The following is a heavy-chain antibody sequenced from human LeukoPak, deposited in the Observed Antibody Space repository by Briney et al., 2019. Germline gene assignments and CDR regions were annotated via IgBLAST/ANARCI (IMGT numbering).Heavy chain of an antibody. V-gene: IGHV3-7*01. D-gene: IGHD3-10*01. Sequence: GGSLRLSCAASGFTFDDYGMSWVRQAPGKELEWVANIKQDGSEKYYVDSVKGRSTISRDNAKNSLYLQMNSLRAEDTAVYYCAREVDYYGSGSYSHYMDVWGKGTTVTFSS. CDR2: IKQDGSEK. CDR3: AREVDYYGSGSYSHYMDV. CDR1: GFTFDDYG. J-gene: IGHJ6*03.